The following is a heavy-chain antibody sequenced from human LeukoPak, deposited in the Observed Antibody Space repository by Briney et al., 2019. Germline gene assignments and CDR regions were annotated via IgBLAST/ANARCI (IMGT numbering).Heavy chain of an antibody. J-gene: IGHJ6*02. CDR3: ARTTRPYYYYMDV. D-gene: IGHD1-1*01. CDR1: GYILTNNW. Sequence: GESLKISCKISGYILTNNWIGWVRQVPGKGLEWMGLIYPGNSDTKYSPSFQGQVTFSVDKSISTAYLQWSSLKASGTATYYCARTTRPYYYYMDVWGQGTTVTISS. V-gene: IGHV5-51*01. CDR2: IYPGNSDT.